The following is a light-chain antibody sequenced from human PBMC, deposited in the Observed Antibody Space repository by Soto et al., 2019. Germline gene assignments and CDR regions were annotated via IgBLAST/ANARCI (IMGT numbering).Light chain of an antibody. CDR3: LQDYNYPWT. CDR1: QGIRND. CDR2: AAS. V-gene: IGKV1-6*01. J-gene: IGKJ1*01. Sequence: AIQMTQSPSSLSASVGDRVTITCRASQGIRNDLGWYQQKPGQAPKLLIYAASSLQSGVPSRFSGSGSGTDFTLTSSSLTPEDFATYYCLQDYNYPWTFGQGTKVEIK.